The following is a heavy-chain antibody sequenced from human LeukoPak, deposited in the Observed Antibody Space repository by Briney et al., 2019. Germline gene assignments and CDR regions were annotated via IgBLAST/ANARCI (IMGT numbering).Heavy chain of an antibody. D-gene: IGHD3-22*01. J-gene: IGHJ4*02. Sequence: PGRSLRLSCAASGFTFSSYAMHWVRQAPGKGLEWVAVISYDGSNKYCADSVKGRFTISRDNSKNTLYLQMNSLRAEDTAVYYCAREGPIYYDSSGYFDYWGQGTLVTVSS. CDR2: ISYDGSNK. V-gene: IGHV3-30-3*01. CDR3: AREGPIYYDSSGYFDY. CDR1: GFTFSSYA.